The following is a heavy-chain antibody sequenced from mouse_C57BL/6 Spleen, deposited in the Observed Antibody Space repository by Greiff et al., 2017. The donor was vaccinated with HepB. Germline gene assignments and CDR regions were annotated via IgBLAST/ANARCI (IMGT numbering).Heavy chain of an antibody. D-gene: IGHD3-1*01. V-gene: IGHV1-80*01. Sequence: QVQLQQSGAELVKPGASVKISCKASGYAFSSYWMNWVKQRPGKGLEWIGQIYPGDGDTNYNGKFKGKATLTADKSSSTAYMQLSSLTSEDSAVYFCARWNSQTRAMDYWGQGTSVTVSS. J-gene: IGHJ4*01. CDR1: GYAFSSYW. CDR2: IYPGDGDT. CDR3: ARWNSQTRAMDY.